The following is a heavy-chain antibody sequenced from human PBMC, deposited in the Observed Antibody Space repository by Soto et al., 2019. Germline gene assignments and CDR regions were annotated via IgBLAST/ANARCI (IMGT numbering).Heavy chain of an antibody. V-gene: IGHV3-30-3*01. CDR3: AREVVLTEWYFDN. CDR2: TSSDGGTK. Sequence: QVQLMESGGGVVQPGGSLRLPYVTSGFTFSRYSMHWFRQSPGKGLEWVAVTSSDGGTKFYADSVKGRFTVSRDNSKNTLYLQMNSLRPEDTAVYYCAREVVLTEWYFDNWGQGILVTVSS. J-gene: IGHJ4*02. CDR1: GFTFSRYS. D-gene: IGHD2-21*01.